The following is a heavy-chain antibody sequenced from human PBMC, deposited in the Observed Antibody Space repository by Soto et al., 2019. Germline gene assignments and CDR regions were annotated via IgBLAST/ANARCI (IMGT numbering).Heavy chain of an antibody. V-gene: IGHV4-39*01. D-gene: IGHD2-8*02. Sequence: QLQLQESGPGLVKPSETLSLTCTVSGDSISSSSYYWGWIRQPPGKGLEWIGSTYYSGTTYYNPSLKSRVTISVATSNSKFSLKLRSVTAADTAVYYCARHGYCNGGACYFHWGQGILVTVSS. CDR3: ARHGYCNGGACYFH. CDR2: TYYSGTT. CDR1: GDSISSSSYY. J-gene: IGHJ4*02.